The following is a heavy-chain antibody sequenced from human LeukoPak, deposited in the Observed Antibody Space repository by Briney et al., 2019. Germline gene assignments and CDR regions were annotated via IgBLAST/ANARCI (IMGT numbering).Heavy chain of an antibody. CDR1: GGSINSPNYY. Sequence: SETLSLTCTVSGGSINSPNYYWGWIRQPPGKGLEWIGTIYYSGSTYNNLSLKSRVTISVDTSKKQFSLKLNSVTAADTAVYYCARAFRARYFDLWGRGTLVTVSS. V-gene: IGHV4-39*01. D-gene: IGHD2/OR15-2a*01. J-gene: IGHJ2*01. CDR2: IYYSGST. CDR3: ARAFRARYFDL.